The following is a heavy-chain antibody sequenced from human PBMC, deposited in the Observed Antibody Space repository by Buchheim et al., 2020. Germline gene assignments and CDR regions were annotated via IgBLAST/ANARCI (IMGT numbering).Heavy chain of an antibody. CDR3: ARRQPSGSWFDP. J-gene: IGHJ5*02. CDR1: GFTVSSDS. CDR2: IYGGGAT. V-gene: IGHV3-66*01. D-gene: IGHD3-22*01. Sequence: EVQLVESGGGLVQPGGSLRLSCAVSGFTVSSDSMSWVRQAPGKGLEWVSAIYGGGATYYTDSVKGRFNISRERSKNTLDLQMNRLRVEDTAMYYCARRQPSGSWFDPWGQGTL.